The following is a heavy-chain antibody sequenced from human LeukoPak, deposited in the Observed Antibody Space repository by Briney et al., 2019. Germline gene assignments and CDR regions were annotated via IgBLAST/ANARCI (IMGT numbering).Heavy chain of an antibody. J-gene: IGHJ4*02. CDR2: ITGGGADT. CDR1: GFAFSNYA. Sequence: GGSLRLSCAATGFAFSNYAMAWVRQAPGKEPEWVSVITGGGADTYQIDSVKGRFTISRDNSKNTLYLQMNSLRAEDTAVYFCAKGTLGHCNGASCYPLDYWGQGTLVTVSS. D-gene: IGHD2-15*01. V-gene: IGHV3-23*01. CDR3: AKGTLGHCNGASCYPLDY.